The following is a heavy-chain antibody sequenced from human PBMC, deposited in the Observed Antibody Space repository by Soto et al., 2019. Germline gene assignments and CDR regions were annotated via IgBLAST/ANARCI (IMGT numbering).Heavy chain of an antibody. D-gene: IGHD3-16*01. CDR3: AHAFGGTSWPNDAFDV. Sequence: QITLKESGPPLVKPTQTLTLTCIFSGFSFSADGVGVGWIRQTPGKALEWLALIYWDDDPRYRPSLKSRLTITKDSSKNQVVLTMTNMDPLDTAAYYCAHAFGGTSWPNDAFDVWGQGTVVTVSS. CDR1: GFSFSADGVG. V-gene: IGHV2-5*02. CDR2: IYWDDDP. J-gene: IGHJ3*01.